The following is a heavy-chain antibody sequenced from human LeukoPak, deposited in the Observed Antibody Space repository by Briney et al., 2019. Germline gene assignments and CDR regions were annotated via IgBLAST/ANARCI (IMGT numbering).Heavy chain of an antibody. CDR2: IIPIFGTA. J-gene: IGHJ6*02. V-gene: IGHV1-69*13. CDR1: GGTFSSYA. CDR3: ASAHIVVVPAAPRVYYYYGMDV. D-gene: IGHD2-2*01. Sequence: SVRVSCKASGGTFSSYAISWVRQAPGQGLEWMGRIIPIFGTANYAQKFQGRVTITADESTSTAYMELSSLRSEDTAVYYCASAHIVVVPAAPRVYYYYGMDVWGQGTTVTVSS.